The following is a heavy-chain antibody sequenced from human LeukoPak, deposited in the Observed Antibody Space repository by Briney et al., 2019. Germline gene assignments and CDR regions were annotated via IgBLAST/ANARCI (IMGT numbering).Heavy chain of an antibody. CDR3: ARDEEAGGLDV. CDR2: MSYDETKK. D-gene: IGHD3-10*01. Sequence: GGSLRLSCAASGFTFSSNAMHWVRQAPGKGLEWVAVMSYDETKKHYADSVKGRFTVSRDNSKNTLYLEMDSLTDDDTAVYYCARDEEAGGLDVWGQGTTVTVSS. J-gene: IGHJ6*02. CDR1: GFTFSSNA. V-gene: IGHV3-30-3*01.